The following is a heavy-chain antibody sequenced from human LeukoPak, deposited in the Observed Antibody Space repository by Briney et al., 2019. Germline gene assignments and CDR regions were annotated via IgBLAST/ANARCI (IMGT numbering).Heavy chain of an antibody. D-gene: IGHD2-2*01. CDR2: INHSGST. Sequence: SETLSLTCAVYGGSFSGYYWSWIRQPPGKGLEWIGEINHSGSTNYNPSLKSRVTISVDTSKNQFSLKLSSVTAADTAVYYCAVLLGHCSSTSCPHYNWFDPWGQGTLVTVSS. CDR3: AVLLGHCSSTSCPHYNWFDP. CDR1: GGSFSGYY. V-gene: IGHV4-34*01. J-gene: IGHJ5*02.